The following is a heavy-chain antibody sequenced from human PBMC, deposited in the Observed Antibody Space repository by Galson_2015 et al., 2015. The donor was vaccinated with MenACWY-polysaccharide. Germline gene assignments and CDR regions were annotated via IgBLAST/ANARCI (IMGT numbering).Heavy chain of an antibody. V-gene: IGHV3-21*01. CDR1: GFTFSSYS. CDR3: ARDYGDHLRDYYYMDV. CDR2: ISSSSSYI. D-gene: IGHD4-17*01. J-gene: IGHJ6*03. Sequence: SLRLSCAASGFTFSSYSMNWVRQAPGKGLEWVSSISSSSSYIYYADSVKGRFTISRDNAKNSLYLQMNSLRAEDTAVYYCARDYGDHLRDYYYMDVWGKGTTVTVSS.